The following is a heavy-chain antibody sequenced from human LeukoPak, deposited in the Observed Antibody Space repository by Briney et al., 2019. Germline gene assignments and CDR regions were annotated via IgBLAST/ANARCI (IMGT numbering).Heavy chain of an antibody. J-gene: IGHJ3*02. CDR3: ATGIIIAAAAYGAFDI. CDR1: GYTLTELS. V-gene: IGHV1-24*01. CDR2: FDPEDGET. D-gene: IGHD6-13*01. Sequence: ASVKVSCKVSGYTLTELSMHWVRQAPGKGLEWMGGFDPEDGETIYAQEFQGRVTMTEDTSTDTAYMELSSLRSEDTAVYYCATGIIIAAAAYGAFDIWGQGTMVTVSS.